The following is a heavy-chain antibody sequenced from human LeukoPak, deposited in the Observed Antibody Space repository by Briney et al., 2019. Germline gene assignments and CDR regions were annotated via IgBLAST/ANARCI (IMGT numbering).Heavy chain of an antibody. J-gene: IGHJ6*02. CDR2: IWYDGSNK. CDR3: AREYYDYVWGRGYGMDV. V-gene: IGHV3-33*08. Sequence: GGSLRLSCVASGFSFSNAWMSWVRQAPGKGLEWVAVIWYDGSNKYYADSVKGRFTISRDNSKNTLYLQMNSLRAEDTAVYYCAREYYDYVWGRGYGMDVWGQGTTVTVSS. CDR1: GFSFSNAW. D-gene: IGHD3-16*01.